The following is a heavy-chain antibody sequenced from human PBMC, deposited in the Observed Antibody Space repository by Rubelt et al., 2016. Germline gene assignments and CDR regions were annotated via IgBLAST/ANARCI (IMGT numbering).Heavy chain of an antibody. D-gene: IGHD4-11*01. CDR1: GGSISSYY. Sequence: GLVKPSETLSLTCTVSGGSISSYYWSWIRQPPGKGLEWIGYIYYSGSTNYNPSLKSRVTISVDTSKNQFSLKLSSVTAADTAVYYCARALTVTTDLFDYWGQGTLVTVSS. J-gene: IGHJ4*02. CDR2: IYYSGST. V-gene: IGHV4-59*01. CDR3: ARALTVTTDLFDY.